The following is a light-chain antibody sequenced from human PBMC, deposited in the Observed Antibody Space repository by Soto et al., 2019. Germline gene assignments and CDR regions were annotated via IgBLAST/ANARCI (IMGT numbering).Light chain of an antibody. CDR3: CASAGGGTDV. Sequence: QSVLTQPASVSGSPGQSIAISCTGTSSDVGSYDLVSWYQQHPGKAPKLMIYEVTKRPSGVSSRFSGSKSGNTASLTISGLQAEDDADYYCCASAGGGTDVFGTGTKVTVL. V-gene: IGLV2-23*02. CDR1: SSDVGSYDL. J-gene: IGLJ1*01. CDR2: EVT.